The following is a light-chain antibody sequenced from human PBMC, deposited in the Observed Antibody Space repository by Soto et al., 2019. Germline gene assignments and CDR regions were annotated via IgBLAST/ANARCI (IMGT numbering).Light chain of an antibody. J-gene: IGKJ4*01. CDR2: GAS. Sequence: EIVMTQSPATLSVSPGEGATLSCRASQSVSSNLAWYQHKPGQAPRLLIFGASTRATGIPARFSGSGSGAEFSLTISALQSEDFAIYYCQQYSNWSLTFGGGTKVGIK. CDR1: QSVSSN. V-gene: IGKV3-15*01. CDR3: QQYSNWSLT.